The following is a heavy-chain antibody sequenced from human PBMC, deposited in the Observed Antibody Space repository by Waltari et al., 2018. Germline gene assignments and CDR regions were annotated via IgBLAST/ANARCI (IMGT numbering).Heavy chain of an antibody. CDR3: AKVQNLDIVVVPADPGDWYFDL. CDR1: GFTFSSDA. D-gene: IGHD2-2*01. CDR2: ISGSGGST. V-gene: IGHV3-23*04. J-gene: IGHJ2*01. Sequence: EVQLVESGGGLVQPGGSLRLSCAASGFTFSSDAMSWVRQAPGKGLEWVSAISGSGGSTYYADSVKGRFTISRDNSKNTLYLQMNSLRAEDTAVYYCAKVQNLDIVVVPADPGDWYFDLWGRGTLVTVSS.